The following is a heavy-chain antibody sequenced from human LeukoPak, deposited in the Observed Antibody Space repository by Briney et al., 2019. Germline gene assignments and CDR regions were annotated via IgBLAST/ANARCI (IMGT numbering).Heavy chain of an antibody. J-gene: IGHJ4*02. V-gene: IGHV3-66*03. CDR3: AKVAHYDILTGFDY. CDR1: GFTVSRNY. D-gene: IGHD3-9*01. CDR2: IYSNGNT. Sequence: GGSLRLSCAASGFTVSRNYMSWVRQAPGKGLEWVSLIYSNGNTYYADSVKGRFTISRDNSKNTLYLQMNSLRAEDTAVYYCAKVAHYDILTGFDYWGQGTLVTVSS.